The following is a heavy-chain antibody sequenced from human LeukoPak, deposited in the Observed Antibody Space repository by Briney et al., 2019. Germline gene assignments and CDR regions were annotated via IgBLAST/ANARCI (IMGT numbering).Heavy chain of an antibody. J-gene: IGHJ1*01. V-gene: IGHV1-46*01. CDR3: TRAPNFDSGSYRHFEQ. Sequence: AASVKVSCKAAGQTFTFYFMHWVRQAPGQGFEWMGVINPKGGTTTYAQKFQGRVSMTTDKSTNTVYMELNSLRSDDTAVYYCTRAPNFDSGSYRHFEQWGQGTLVIVS. D-gene: IGHD3-10*01. CDR2: INPKGGTT. CDR1: GQTFTFYF.